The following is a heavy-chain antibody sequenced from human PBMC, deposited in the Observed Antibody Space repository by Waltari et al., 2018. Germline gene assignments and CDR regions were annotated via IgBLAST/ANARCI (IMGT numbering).Heavy chain of an antibody. CDR2: ISWNSGSI. J-gene: IGHJ4*02. V-gene: IGHV3-9*01. D-gene: IGHD3-10*01. CDR1: GFTFDDYA. CDR3: ARVAMVRGS. Sequence: EVQLVESGGGLVQPGRSLRLSCAASGFTFDDYAMHWVRQAPGKGLEGGSGISWNSGSIGYADSVKGRFTISRDNSKNTLYLQMNSLRAEDTAVYYCARVAMVRGSWGQGTLVTVSS.